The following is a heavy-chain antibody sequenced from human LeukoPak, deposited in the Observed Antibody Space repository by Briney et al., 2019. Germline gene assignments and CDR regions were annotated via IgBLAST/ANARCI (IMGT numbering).Heavy chain of an antibody. J-gene: IGHJ4*02. CDR3: AKDFESVVPYYGSGTDY. D-gene: IGHD3-10*01. V-gene: IGHV3-30*18. CDR1: GFTFRSYG. CDR2: ISYEGSNK. Sequence: GRSLRLSGAASGFTFRSYGRHWVRQAPGKGLGGVAVISYEGSNKYYAASGKGRFTISRDNSKNTLYLQMNSLRAQDTAVYYCAKDFESVVPYYGSGTDYWGQGTLVTVSS.